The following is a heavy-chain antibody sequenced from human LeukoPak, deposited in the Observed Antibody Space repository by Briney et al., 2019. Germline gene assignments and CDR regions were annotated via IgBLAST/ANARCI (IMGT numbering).Heavy chain of an antibody. Sequence: GGSLRLSCAASGFTFSNYVMIWVRQAPGKGLEWASIIGTSGGDIHYADSVKGRFSISRDNSKNTLSLQMNSLRVDDTAVYYCARDPNWGSGYWGQGTLVTVSS. D-gene: IGHD7-27*01. CDR1: GFTFSNYV. CDR2: IGTSGGDI. CDR3: ARDPNWGSGY. V-gene: IGHV3-23*01. J-gene: IGHJ4*02.